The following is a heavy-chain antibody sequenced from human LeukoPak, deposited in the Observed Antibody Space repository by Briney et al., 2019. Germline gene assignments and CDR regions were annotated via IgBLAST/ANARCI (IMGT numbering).Heavy chain of an antibody. Sequence: PGGSLRLSCAASGFTFSSYAMSWVRQAPGKGLEYVSAISSNGGSTYYANSVKGRFTISRDNSKNTLYLQMGSLRAEDMAVYYCARGYCSSTSCYSTAIDYWGQGTLVTVSS. CDR1: GFTFSSYA. D-gene: IGHD2-2*01. J-gene: IGHJ4*02. CDR2: ISSNGGST. CDR3: ARGYCSSTSCYSTAIDY. V-gene: IGHV3-64*01.